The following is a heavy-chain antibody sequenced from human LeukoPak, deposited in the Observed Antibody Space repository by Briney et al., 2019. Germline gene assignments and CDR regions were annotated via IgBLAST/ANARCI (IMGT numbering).Heavy chain of an antibody. CDR1: VYSFTDYY. CDR2: IHTNNSDT. CDR3: ARDYDGSYTH. Sequence: SVKVSCKASVYSFTDYYIHWVRQAPGQGLEWVGLIHTNNSDTFYAQRFRGRVTMTRDTSINTAYMELDRLTSDDTAVYYCARDYDGSYTHWAQGTLVTVSS. V-gene: IGHV1-2*06. D-gene: IGHD1-26*01. J-gene: IGHJ4*02.